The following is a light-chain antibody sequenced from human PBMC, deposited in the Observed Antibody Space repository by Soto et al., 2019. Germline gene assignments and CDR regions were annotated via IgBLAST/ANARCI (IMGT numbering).Light chain of an antibody. J-gene: IGLJ1*01. CDR2: EVT. CDR1: SSDVGGYDH. CDR3: SSAAGNYNYV. V-gene: IGLV2-8*01. Sequence: QSVLTQPPSASGSPGQSVTIPCTGTSSDVGGYDHVSWYQQHPGKAPKLMIYEVTKRPAGVPERLSGSKSGNTASLTVSGLQAEDEADYFCSSAAGNYNYVFGTGTKLTVL.